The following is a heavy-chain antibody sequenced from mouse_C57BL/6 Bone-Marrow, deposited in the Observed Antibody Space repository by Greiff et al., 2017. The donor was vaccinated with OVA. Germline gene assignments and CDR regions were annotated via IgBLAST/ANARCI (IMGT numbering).Heavy chain of an antibody. V-gene: IGHV5-4*03. CDR3: ARLGPAMDY. CDR1: GFTFSSYA. CDR2: ISAGGSYT. Sequence: EVNVVESGGGLVKPGGSLKLSCAASGFTFSSYAMSWVRQTPEKRLEWVATISAGGSYTYYPDNVKGRFTISRDNAKNNLYLQMSQLKSEDTAMYYCARLGPAMDYWGQGTSVTVSS. J-gene: IGHJ4*01. D-gene: IGHD4-1*01.